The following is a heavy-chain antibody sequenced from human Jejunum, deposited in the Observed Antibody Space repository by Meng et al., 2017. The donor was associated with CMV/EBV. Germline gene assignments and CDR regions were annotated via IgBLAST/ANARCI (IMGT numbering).Heavy chain of an antibody. V-gene: IGHV3-30*02. Sequence: VQLVGLGGGGVCPGGSSSPSFSSFGFTFSNYGMYWVRQGPAKGLEWVAYIRFDGGNKQYADSVKGRFTISRDNSKNTLYLQMNSLTFEDTAVYYCTMPAAGTPPQYFQHWGQGTLVTVSS. CDR1: GFTFSNYG. J-gene: IGHJ1*01. CDR2: IRFDGGNK. D-gene: IGHD6-13*01. CDR3: TMPAAGTPPQYFQH.